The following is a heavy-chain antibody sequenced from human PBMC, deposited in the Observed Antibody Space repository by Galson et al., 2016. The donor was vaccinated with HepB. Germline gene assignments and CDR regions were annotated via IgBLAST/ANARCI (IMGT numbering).Heavy chain of an antibody. Sequence: SLRLSCAASGFRFSNYGMHWVRQAPGTGLEWVAVIWFDGSNKYYADSVKGRFTISRDNSKKTLLLQMNSLRAEDTAVYYCARERWGITMVRGNGMDVWGQGTTVTVSS. CDR2: IWFDGSNK. CDR1: GFRFSNYG. D-gene: IGHD3-10*01. J-gene: IGHJ6*02. V-gene: IGHV3-33*01. CDR3: ARERWGITMVRGNGMDV.